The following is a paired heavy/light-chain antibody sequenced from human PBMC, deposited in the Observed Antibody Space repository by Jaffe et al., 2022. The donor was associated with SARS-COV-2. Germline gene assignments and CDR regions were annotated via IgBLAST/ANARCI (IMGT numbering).Light chain of an antibody. CDR3: QQSYHSPYA. V-gene: IGKV1-39*01. J-gene: IGKJ2*01. Sequence: DIQMTQSPSSLSASVGDRVAITCRASRSISGFVNWYQQKPGKAPKLLVSGASSLPSGVPSRFSGSGSGTDFTLTISSLQPEDFATYFCQQSYHSPYAFGQGTKVEVK. CDR2: GAS. CDR1: RSISGF.
Heavy chain of an antibody. Sequence: QVQVVESGGGVVQPGRSLRLSCVASGFTFSNHAMHWVRQAPGKGLEWVAVTSYDGSNKYYADSVKGRFTISRDNSNNTLYLQMNSLNTGDTALYYCVRESPPYGSGSYSWFDPWGQGTLVIVSS. CDR2: TSYDGSNK. D-gene: IGHD3-10*01. V-gene: IGHV3-30*04. CDR1: GFTFSNHA. J-gene: IGHJ5*02. CDR3: VRESPPYGSGSYSWFDP.